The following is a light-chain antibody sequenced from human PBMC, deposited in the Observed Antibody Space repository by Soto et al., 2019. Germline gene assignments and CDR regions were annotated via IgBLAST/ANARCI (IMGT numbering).Light chain of an antibody. CDR3: QEGVNWPLT. J-gene: IGKJ3*01. CDR1: QSVSSS. Sequence: TLSVSPGERATLSCRASQSVSSSLAWYRRKPGQAPRLLIYDATNRASGVPARFSDSGSGTDFTLTISSLDTEDFAVYYCQEGVNWPLTFGPGTKVDIK. CDR2: DAT. V-gene: IGKV3-11*01.